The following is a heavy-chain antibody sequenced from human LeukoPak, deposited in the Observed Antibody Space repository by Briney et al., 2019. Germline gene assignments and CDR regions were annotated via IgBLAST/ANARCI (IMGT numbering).Heavy chain of an antibody. D-gene: IGHD2-2*03. Sequence: GGSLRLSCAASGFTFSSYAMHWVRQAPGKGLEWVAVTSYDGSNKYYADSVKGRFTISRDNSKNTLYLQMNSLRAEDTAVYYCARDLGWYYYYGMDVWGQGTTVTVSS. CDR3: ARDLGWYYYYGMDV. CDR2: TSYDGSNK. CDR1: GFTFSSYA. V-gene: IGHV3-30-3*01. J-gene: IGHJ6*02.